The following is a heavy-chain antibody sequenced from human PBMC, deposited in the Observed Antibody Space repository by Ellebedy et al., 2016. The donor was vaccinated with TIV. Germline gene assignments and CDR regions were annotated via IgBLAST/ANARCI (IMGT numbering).Heavy chain of an antibody. V-gene: IGHV3-53*01. Sequence: ESLKISCTSSGFPVSSHYMNWVRQAPGKGLEWVSVIYSGGNTYYADSVKGRFTISRDNSKNTVYLQLNSLRAEDTAVYYCAREVYSSTWYDCWGQGTLVTVPS. J-gene: IGHJ5*01. CDR1: GFPVSSHY. CDR3: AREVYSSTWYDC. CDR2: IYSGGNT. D-gene: IGHD4-11*01.